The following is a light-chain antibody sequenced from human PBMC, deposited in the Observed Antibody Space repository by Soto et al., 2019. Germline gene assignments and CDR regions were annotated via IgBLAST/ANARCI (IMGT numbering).Light chain of an antibody. CDR2: EAN. CDR3: CSYAGDSTLV. V-gene: IGLV2-23*01. J-gene: IGLJ2*01. Sequence: QSALTQPASVSRSPGQSITISCTGTSSDVGTYNLVSWYQQHPGKAPKLMIYEANKRPSGVSDRFSGSKSGNTASQTISGLQAEDEADYYCCSYAGDSTLVFGGGTKVTVL. CDR1: SSDVGTYNL.